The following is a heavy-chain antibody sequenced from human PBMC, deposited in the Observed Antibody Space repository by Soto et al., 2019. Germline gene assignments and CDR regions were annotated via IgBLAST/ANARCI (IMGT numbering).Heavy chain of an antibody. D-gene: IGHD6-19*01. J-gene: IGHJ6*02. CDR1: GGSISSYD. Sequence: SETLALTCTVSGGSISSYDWSWIRQPPGKGLEWIGYIYYSGSTNYNPSLKSRVTISVDTSKNQFSLKLSSVTAADTAVYYCARGEGIAVAGYYYGIDVWGQGTTVTVPS. CDR3: ARGEGIAVAGYYYGIDV. CDR2: IYYSGST. V-gene: IGHV4-59*01.